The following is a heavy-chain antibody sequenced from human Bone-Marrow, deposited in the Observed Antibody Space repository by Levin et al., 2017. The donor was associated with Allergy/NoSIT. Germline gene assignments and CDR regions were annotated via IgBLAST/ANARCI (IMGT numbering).Heavy chain of an antibody. CDR1: GFTFSSYG. Sequence: GGSLRLSCAASGFTFSSYGMHWVRQAPGKGLEWVAVISYDGSNKYYADSVKGRFTISRDNSKNTLYLQMNSLRAEDTAVYYCAKGSGSYRYDYMDVWGKGTTVTVSS. J-gene: IGHJ6*03. V-gene: IGHV3-30*18. D-gene: IGHD3-10*01. CDR2: ISYDGSNK. CDR3: AKGSGSYRYDYMDV.